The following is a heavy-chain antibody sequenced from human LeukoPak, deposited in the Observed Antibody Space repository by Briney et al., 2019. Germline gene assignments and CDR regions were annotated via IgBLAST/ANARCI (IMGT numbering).Heavy chain of an antibody. CDR2: ISRSSRHV. D-gene: IGHD1-1*01. Sequence: GGSLRLSYAASGFTFSDYSMNWVRQAPGKGLEWVSSISRSSRHVYYGGSVKGRFTISRDNAKNSLFLQMNSLRAEDMAVYYCVRDFMGMGGTTAYLHHWGQGTLVTVSS. CDR3: VRDFMGMGGTTAYLHH. V-gene: IGHV3-21*01. J-gene: IGHJ1*01. CDR1: GFTFSDYS.